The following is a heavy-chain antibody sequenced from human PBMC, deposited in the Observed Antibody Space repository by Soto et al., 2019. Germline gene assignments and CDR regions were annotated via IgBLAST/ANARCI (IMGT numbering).Heavy chain of an antibody. D-gene: IGHD1-7*01. J-gene: IGHJ6*02. CDR3: AREPPRGRTGTNYYYYGMDV. Sequence: SVKVSCKASGGTFSSYAISWVRQAHGQGLEWMGGIIPIFGTANYAQKFQGRVTITADESTSTAYMELSSLRSEDTAVYYCAREPPRGRTGTNYYYYGMDVWGQGTTVTVSS. CDR2: IIPIFGTA. CDR1: GGTFSSYA. V-gene: IGHV1-69*13.